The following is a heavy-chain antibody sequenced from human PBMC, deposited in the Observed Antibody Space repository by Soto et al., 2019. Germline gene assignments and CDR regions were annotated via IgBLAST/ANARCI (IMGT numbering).Heavy chain of an antibody. CDR3: ARGPYYYGSGSSLDY. D-gene: IGHD3-10*01. Sequence: SVKVSCKASGGTFSSYAISWVRQAPGQGLEWMGGIIPIFGTANYAQKFQGRVTITADESTSTAYMELSSLRSEDTAVHYCARGPYYYGSGSSLDYWGQGTLVTVSS. V-gene: IGHV1-69*13. J-gene: IGHJ4*02. CDR2: IIPIFGTA. CDR1: GGTFSSYA.